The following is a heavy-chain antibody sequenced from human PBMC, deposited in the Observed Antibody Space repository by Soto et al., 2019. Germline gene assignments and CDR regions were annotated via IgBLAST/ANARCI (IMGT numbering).Heavy chain of an antibody. Sequence: PGGSLRLSCAASGFTFTSYWMHWVRQAPGKGLVWVSRIKSDGSTTNYADSVKGRFTISRDNAKKTVYLQMNSLRAEDTAVYYCARVPSGGYDWNWGQGTLVTAPQ. CDR1: GFTFTSYW. V-gene: IGHV3-74*01. CDR2: IKSDGSTT. D-gene: IGHD5-12*01. J-gene: IGHJ4*02. CDR3: ARVPSGGYDWN.